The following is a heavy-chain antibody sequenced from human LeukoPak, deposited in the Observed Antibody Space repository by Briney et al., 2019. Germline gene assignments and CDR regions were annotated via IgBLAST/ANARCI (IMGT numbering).Heavy chain of an antibody. Sequence: GGSPRLSCAASGFTFSSSWMSWVRQAPGKGLEWVANIKQDGSEKYYVDSVKGRFTISRDNAKNSLYLQMNSLRAEGTAVYYCVRDKAGFDYWGQGTLVTVSS. J-gene: IGHJ4*02. V-gene: IGHV3-7*03. CDR2: IKQDGSEK. CDR3: VRDKAGFDY. CDR1: GFTFSSSW.